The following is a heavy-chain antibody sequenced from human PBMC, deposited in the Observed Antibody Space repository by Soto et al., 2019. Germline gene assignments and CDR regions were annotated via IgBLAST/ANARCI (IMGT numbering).Heavy chain of an antibody. CDR1: GFTFSGFW. Sequence: VQMVESGGGLVQPGGSLRLSCAVSGFTFSGFWMTWVRQAPGKGLEWVANINHDGSEKYYVVSVKGRFTISRDNAKNSLYLQMNSLRAEDTALYYCTMGGYDLGSMDIWGQGTTVTVSS. J-gene: IGHJ6*02. CDR2: INHDGSEK. CDR3: TMGGYDLGSMDI. V-gene: IGHV3-7*01. D-gene: IGHD3-10*01.